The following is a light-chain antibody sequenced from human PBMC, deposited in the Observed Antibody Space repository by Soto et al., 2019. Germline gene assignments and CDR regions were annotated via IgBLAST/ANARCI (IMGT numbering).Light chain of an antibody. Sequence: EIFLTQSPAPLSLSPGERATLSCRASQSVSSSLAWYQQRPGQAPRLLIYDTSTRAAGIAARFSGSGSGTEFTLTISSLQSEDFAVYYCQQYVHWPPGTFGQGTKVDIK. V-gene: IGKV3-15*01. J-gene: IGKJ1*01. CDR3: QQYVHWPPGT. CDR2: DTS. CDR1: QSVSSS.